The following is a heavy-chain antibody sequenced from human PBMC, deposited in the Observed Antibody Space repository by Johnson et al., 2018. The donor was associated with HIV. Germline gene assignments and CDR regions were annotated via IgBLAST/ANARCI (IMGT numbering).Heavy chain of an antibody. V-gene: IGHV3-33*01. CDR2: LWYDGSNK. CDR1: GFPLSSYG. CDR3: ARFRSSNWFDAFDI. Sequence: VQLVESGGGVVQPGRSLRPPCAASGFPLSSYGIHWVRQAPGKGLEWVAVLWYDGSNKYYADSVKGRFTISRDNSKNTLYLQMNSLRAEDTAVYYCARFRSSNWFDAFDIWGQGTMVTVSA. J-gene: IGHJ3*02. D-gene: IGHD6-13*01.